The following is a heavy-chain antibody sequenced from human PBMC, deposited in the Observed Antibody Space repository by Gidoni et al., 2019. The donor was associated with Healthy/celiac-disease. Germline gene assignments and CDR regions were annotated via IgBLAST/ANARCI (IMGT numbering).Heavy chain of an antibody. D-gene: IGHD3-22*01. CDR1: GYTFTRYD. CDR3: ARFLSDGYYVSSGSVGY. CDR2: MNPNSGNT. Sequence: QVQLVQSGAEVKKPGASEQGTCKASGYTFTRYDIHWVRQATGQGLEWMGWMNPNSGNTGYAQKFQCRVTMTRNTSISTAYMELSSLRSEDTAVYYCARFLSDGYYVSSGSVGYWGQGPLVTVSS. V-gene: IGHV1-8*01. J-gene: IGHJ4*02.